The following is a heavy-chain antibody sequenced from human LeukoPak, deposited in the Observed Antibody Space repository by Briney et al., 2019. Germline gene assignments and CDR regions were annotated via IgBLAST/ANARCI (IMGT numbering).Heavy chain of an antibody. D-gene: IGHD2-15*01. Sequence: PGRSLRLSCAASGFTFSSYAMHWVRQAPGKGLEWVAVISYDGSNKYYADSVKGRFTISRDNSKNTLYLQMNSLRAEDTAVYYCARSKGGPYVADLFYYYMDVWGKGTTVTVSS. V-gene: IGHV3-30*01. CDR1: GFTFSSYA. J-gene: IGHJ6*03. CDR2: ISYDGSNK. CDR3: ARSKGGPYVADLFYYYMDV.